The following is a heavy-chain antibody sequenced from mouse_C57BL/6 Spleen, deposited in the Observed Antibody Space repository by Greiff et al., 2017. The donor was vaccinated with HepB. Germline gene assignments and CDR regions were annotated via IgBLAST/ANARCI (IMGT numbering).Heavy chain of an antibody. CDR1: GYTFTSYW. V-gene: IGHV1S81*02. CDR3: ARIEKVVATYFDY. D-gene: IGHD1-1*01. Sequence: VQLQQSGAELVKAGASVKMSCKASGYTFTSYWMHWVKQRLGQGLEWFAETNPTNGRTYYNEKCKSKATLTVDKSSSTAYMLLSGPTFEDSAVYDGARIEKVVATYFDYWGQGTTLTVAS. J-gene: IGHJ2*01. CDR2: TNPTNGRT.